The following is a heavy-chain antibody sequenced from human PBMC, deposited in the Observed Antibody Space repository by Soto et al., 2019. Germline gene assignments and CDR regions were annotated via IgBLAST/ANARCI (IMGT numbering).Heavy chain of an antibody. Sequence: PGGSLRLSCAASGFTFSDYYMSWIRQAPGKGLEWVSYISSSSSCTNYADSVKGRFTISRDNAKNSLYLQMNSLRAEDTAVYYCARGLDVAVAGYYYYYGMDVWGQGTTVTVSS. CDR1: GFTFSDYY. J-gene: IGHJ6*02. V-gene: IGHV3-11*05. D-gene: IGHD6-19*01. CDR3: ARGLDVAVAGYYYYYGMDV. CDR2: ISSSSSCT.